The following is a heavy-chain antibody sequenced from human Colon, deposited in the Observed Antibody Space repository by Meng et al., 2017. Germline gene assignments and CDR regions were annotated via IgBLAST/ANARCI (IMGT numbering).Heavy chain of an antibody. CDR3: ARDERGGPYYFDY. CDR1: GYSFTSYG. Sequence: QVQLVQSGAERRKPGASVKVAGQASGYSFTSYGMHWLRQAPGQRPEWMGWVYPADGNRRYSQKFQDRLTITTDTFARTAYMELSSLRSEDTAVYFCARDERGGPYYFDYWGQGTLVTVSS. V-gene: IGHV1-3*01. CDR2: VYPADGNR. D-gene: IGHD3-10*01. J-gene: IGHJ4*02.